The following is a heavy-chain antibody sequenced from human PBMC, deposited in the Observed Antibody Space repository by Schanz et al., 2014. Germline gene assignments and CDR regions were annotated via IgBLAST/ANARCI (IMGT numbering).Heavy chain of an antibody. CDR2: IKHDGSVK. J-gene: IGHJ4*02. CDR1: GFTFTNYA. D-gene: IGHD6-13*01. V-gene: IGHV3-7*02. Sequence: DVQLLESGGGLVQPGGSLRLSCAASGFTFTNYAMSWVRQAPGKGSEWVANIKHDGSVKDYVDSVEGRFTISRDNAKRSLFLQMNSLRVEDTAVYFCVSQTGSPNYWGQGTLVTVSS. CDR3: VSQTGSPNY.